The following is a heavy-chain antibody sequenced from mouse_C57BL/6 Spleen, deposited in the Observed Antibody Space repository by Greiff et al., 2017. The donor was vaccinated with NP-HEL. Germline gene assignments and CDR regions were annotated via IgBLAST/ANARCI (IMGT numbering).Heavy chain of an antibody. CDR2: INPNNGGT. J-gene: IGHJ1*03. CDR3: AREGHYYGSTYWYFDV. Sequence: EVQLQQSGPELVKPGASVKISCKASGYTFTDYYMNWVKQSHGKSLEWIGDINPNNGGTSYNQKFKGKATLTVDKSSSTAYMELRSLTSEDSAVYYCAREGHYYGSTYWYFDVWGTGTTVTVSS. CDR1: GYTFTDYY. D-gene: IGHD1-1*01. V-gene: IGHV1-26*01.